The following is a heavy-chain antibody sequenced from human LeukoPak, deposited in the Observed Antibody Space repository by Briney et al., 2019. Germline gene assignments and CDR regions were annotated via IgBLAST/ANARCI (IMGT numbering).Heavy chain of an antibody. CDR1: GYTLTSYD. J-gene: IGHJ4*02. D-gene: IGHD6-13*01. CDR3: ARASSSWYWGAYYFDY. CDR2: VNPNSGDT. V-gene: IGHV1-8*01. Sequence: ASVKVSCKASGYTLTSYDINWVRQASGQGLEWMGWVNPNSGDTGYAQKFQGRVTMTRNTSINTAYMELSSLRSEDTAVYYCARASSSWYWGAYYFDYWGQGTLVTVSS.